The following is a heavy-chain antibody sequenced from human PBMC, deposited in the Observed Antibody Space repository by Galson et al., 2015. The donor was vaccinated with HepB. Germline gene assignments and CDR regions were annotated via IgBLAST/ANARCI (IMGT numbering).Heavy chain of an antibody. CDR3: ARGSSSSFFPWYFDL. J-gene: IGHJ2*01. CDR1: GYTFTSYA. Sequence: SVKVSCKASGYTFTSYAMNWVRQAPGQGLEWMGWINTNTGNPTYAQGFTGRFVFSLDTSVSTAYLQISSLKADDTAVYYCARGSSSSFFPWYFDLWGRGTLVTVSS. CDR2: INTNTGNP. V-gene: IGHV7-4-1*02. D-gene: IGHD6-6*01.